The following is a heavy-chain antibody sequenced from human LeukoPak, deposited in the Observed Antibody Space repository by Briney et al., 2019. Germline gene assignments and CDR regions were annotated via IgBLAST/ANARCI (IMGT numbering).Heavy chain of an antibody. CDR2: ITTDGSDA. CDR3: ARSGTVTTSDFDS. Sequence: TGGSLRLSCAAPGFSFSSYWMHWVRQAPGKGLVWVSCITTDGSDARYADSVKGRFTISRDNAKNTLYVQMHSLSAEDTAVYFCARSGTVTTSDFDSWGQGTLVTVSS. J-gene: IGHJ4*02. V-gene: IGHV3-74*01. D-gene: IGHD4-11*01. CDR1: GFSFSSYW.